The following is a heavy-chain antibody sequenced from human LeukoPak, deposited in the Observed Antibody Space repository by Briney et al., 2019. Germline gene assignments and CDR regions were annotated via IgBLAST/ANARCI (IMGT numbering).Heavy chain of an antibody. Sequence: YYSGSTKYNPSLKSRVTISLDTSKNQFSLKLRSVTAADTAVYYCAREGGSNRYYGDAFNLWGQGTMVTVSS. J-gene: IGHJ3*01. V-gene: IGHV4-59*01. CDR3: AREGGSNRYYGDAFNL. D-gene: IGHD2/OR15-2a*01. CDR2: YYSGST.